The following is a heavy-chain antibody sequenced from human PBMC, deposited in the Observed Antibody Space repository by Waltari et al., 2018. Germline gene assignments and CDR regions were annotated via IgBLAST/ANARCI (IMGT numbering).Heavy chain of an antibody. CDR3: ARGVYQLLFGYYYYYYMDV. V-gene: IGHV1-69*12. CDR1: GGTFSSYA. J-gene: IGHJ6*03. D-gene: IGHD2-2*01. CDR2: IIPIFGTA. Sequence: QVQLVQSGAEGKKPGSSVKVSCKASGGTFSSYAISWVRQAPGQGLEWMGGIIPIFGTANYPLKFQGRVTITADESTSTAYMELSSLGSEDAAVYYCARGVYQLLFGYYYYYYMDVWGKGTTVTISS.